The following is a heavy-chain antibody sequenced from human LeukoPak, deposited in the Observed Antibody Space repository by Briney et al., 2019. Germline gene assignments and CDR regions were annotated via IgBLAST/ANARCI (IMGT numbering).Heavy chain of an antibody. Sequence: SQTLSLTCTVSGGSISSGGYYWSWIRQHPGKGLEWIGYIYYSGSTNYNPSLKSRVTISVDTSKNQSSLKLSSVTAADTAVYYCARGRITIFGVVIIRGGAFDIWGQGTMVTVSS. V-gene: IGHV4-31*03. J-gene: IGHJ3*02. CDR2: IYYSGST. D-gene: IGHD3-3*01. CDR3: ARGRITIFGVVIIRGGAFDI. CDR1: GGSISSGGYY.